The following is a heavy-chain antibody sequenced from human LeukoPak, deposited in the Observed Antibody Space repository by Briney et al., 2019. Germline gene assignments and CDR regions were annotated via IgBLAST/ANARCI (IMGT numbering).Heavy chain of an antibody. J-gene: IGHJ5*02. CDR2: ISRRVDGGTT. CDR3: ATTPRVVST. D-gene: IGHD3-3*01. V-gene: IGHV3-15*01. Sequence: KSGGSLRLSCAVSGFTFSDAWMNWVRQAPGEGLEWVGRISRRVDGGTTDYAAPVKGRFTISRDDSKNTLYLEMNSLKIEDTAVYYCATTPRVVSTWGQGTLVTVSS. CDR1: GFTFSDAW.